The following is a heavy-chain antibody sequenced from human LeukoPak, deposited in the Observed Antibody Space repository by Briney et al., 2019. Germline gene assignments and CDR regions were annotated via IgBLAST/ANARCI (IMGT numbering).Heavy chain of an antibody. J-gene: IGHJ4*02. Sequence: PGGSLRLSCAASGFTFSSYDMHWVRQAIGKGLEWVSAIGTAGDTYYPGSVKGRFTISRENAKNSLYLQMNSLRAGDTAVYYCARGRGYSGYDPDFDYWGQGTLVTVSS. CDR1: GFTFSSYD. CDR3: ARGRGYSGYDPDFDY. CDR2: IGTAGDT. V-gene: IGHV3-13*01. D-gene: IGHD5-12*01.